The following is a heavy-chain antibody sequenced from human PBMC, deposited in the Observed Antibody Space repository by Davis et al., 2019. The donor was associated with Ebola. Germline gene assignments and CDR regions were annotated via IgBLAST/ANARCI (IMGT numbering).Heavy chain of an antibody. V-gene: IGHV1-24*01. CDR2: FDPEDGET. CDR1: GYTLTELS. D-gene: IGHD4-17*01. Sequence: ASVKVSCKVSGYTLTELSMHWVRTAPGKGLEWMGGFDPEDGETIYAQKFQGRVTMTEDTSTDTAYMELSSLRSEDTAVYYCATNGGDYEDYYGMDVWGQGTTVTVSS. J-gene: IGHJ6*02. CDR3: ATNGGDYEDYYGMDV.